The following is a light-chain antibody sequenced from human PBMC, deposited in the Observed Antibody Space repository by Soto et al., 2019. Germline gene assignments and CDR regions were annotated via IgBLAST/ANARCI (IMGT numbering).Light chain of an antibody. CDR2: GAS. J-gene: IGKJ2*01. CDR1: QSLSS. V-gene: IGKV3-20*01. Sequence: EIVLTQSPGTLSLSPGERATLSCRASQSLSSLAWYQQKPGQAPRLLIYGASSRATGIPDRFSGSGSGTDFTLTISRLDPEDFGVYYCQQYGRSPPYTFGQGIMLEFK. CDR3: QQYGRSPPYT.